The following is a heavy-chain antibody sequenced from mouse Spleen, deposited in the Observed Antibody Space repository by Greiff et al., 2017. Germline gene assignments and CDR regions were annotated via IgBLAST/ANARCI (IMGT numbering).Heavy chain of an antibody. CDR3: AREGNYSNYEGFDY. J-gene: IGHJ2*01. Sequence: EVKLQQSGPELVKPGASVKISCKASGYTFTDYYMNWVKQSHGKSLEWIGDINPNNGGTSYNQKFKGKATLTVDKSSSTAYMELRSLTSEDSAVYYCAREGNYSNYEGFDYWGQGTTLTVSS. CDR2: INPNNGGT. V-gene: IGHV1-26*01. D-gene: IGHD2-5*01. CDR1: GYTFTDYY.